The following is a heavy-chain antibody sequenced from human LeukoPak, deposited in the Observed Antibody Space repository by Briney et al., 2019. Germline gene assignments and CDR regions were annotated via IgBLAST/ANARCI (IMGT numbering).Heavy chain of an antibody. D-gene: IGHD2-15*01. J-gene: IGHJ4*02. V-gene: IGHV3-23*01. CDR2: ISGSGGST. Sequence: GSLRLSCAASGFTFSSYAMSWVRQAPGKGLEWVSAISGSGGSTYYADSVKGRFTISRDNSNNTLYLQMNSLRAEDTAVYYCAKSSSDPVYYFDYWGQGTLVTVSS. CDR3: AKSSSDPVYYFDY. CDR1: GFTFSSYA.